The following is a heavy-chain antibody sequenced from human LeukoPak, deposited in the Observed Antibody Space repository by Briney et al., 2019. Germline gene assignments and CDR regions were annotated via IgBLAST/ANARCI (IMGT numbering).Heavy chain of an antibody. CDR3: AGDHYGASCPDY. V-gene: IGHV1-2*02. D-gene: IGHD4-17*01. CDR1: GYTFTGYY. J-gene: IGHJ4*02. CDR2: INPNSGGT. Sequence: ASVKVSCKASGYTFTGYYMHWVRQAPGQGLEWMGWINPNSGGTNYAQKFQGRVTMTRDTSISTAYMELSRLRSDDTAVYYCAGDHYGASCPDYWGQGTLVTVSS.